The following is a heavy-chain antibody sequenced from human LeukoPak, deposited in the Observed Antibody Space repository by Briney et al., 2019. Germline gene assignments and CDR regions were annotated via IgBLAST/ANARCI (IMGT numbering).Heavy chain of an antibody. CDR2: ISSSGSTI. D-gene: IGHD3-3*01. CDR1: GFTFSSYE. Sequence: GGSLRLSCAASGFTFSSYEMNWVRQAPGKGLEWVSYISSSGSTIYYADSVMGRFTISRGNAKNSLYLQMNSLRAEDTAVYYCARDRLTNYYGMDVWGQGTTVTVSS. J-gene: IGHJ6*02. CDR3: ARDRLTNYYGMDV. V-gene: IGHV3-48*03.